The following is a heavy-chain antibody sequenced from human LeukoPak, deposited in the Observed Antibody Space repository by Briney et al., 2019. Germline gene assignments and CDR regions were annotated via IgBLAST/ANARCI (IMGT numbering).Heavy chain of an antibody. CDR3: ARHSPGGWYQPLKGFDY. CDR1: GGSISSGSYY. Sequence: PSETLSLTCTVAGGSISSGSYYWGWIRQPPGKGLEWIGSIYYSGSSYYNPSLKSRVTISVDTSKNQFSLKLNSVTAADTAVYLCARHSPGGWYQPLKGFDYWGQGTLVTVSS. V-gene: IGHV4-39*01. J-gene: IGHJ4*02. CDR2: IYYSGSS. D-gene: IGHD3-10*01.